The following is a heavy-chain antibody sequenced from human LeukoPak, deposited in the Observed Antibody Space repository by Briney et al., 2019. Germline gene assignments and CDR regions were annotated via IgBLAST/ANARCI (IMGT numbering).Heavy chain of an antibody. V-gene: IGHV4-38-2*02. CDR3: ARHGIIYGSGTNFDY. Sequence: PSETLSLTCTVSGYSISSDYYWGWIRQPPGKGLEWIGSIYHSGSTYYKPSLKSRVTISVDTSKNQFSLRLRSVTAADTAVYFCARHGIIYGSGTNFDYWGQGTLVTVSS. J-gene: IGHJ4*02. CDR2: IYHSGST. D-gene: IGHD3-10*01. CDR1: GYSISSDYY.